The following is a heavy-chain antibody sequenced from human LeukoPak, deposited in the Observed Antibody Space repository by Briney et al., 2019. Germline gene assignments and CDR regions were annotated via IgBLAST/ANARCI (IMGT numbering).Heavy chain of an antibody. J-gene: IGHJ4*02. V-gene: IGHV3-72*01. D-gene: IGHD3-22*01. CDR1: GFTFSDYY. CDR3: ARGPRWYYYDSSGFVDY. Sequence: GGSLRLSCAASGFTFSDYYMDWVRQAPGKGLEWVGRTRNKANSYTTEYAASVKGRFTILRDDSKNSLYLQMNSLKTEDTAVYYCARGPRWYYYDSSGFVDYWGQGTLVTVSS. CDR2: TRNKANSYTT.